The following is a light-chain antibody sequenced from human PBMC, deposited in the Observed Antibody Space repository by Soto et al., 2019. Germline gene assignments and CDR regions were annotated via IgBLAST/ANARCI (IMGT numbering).Light chain of an antibody. CDR3: QHYDSARWT. CDR1: QTVSRY. CDR2: DAS. V-gene: IGKV3-11*01. Sequence: IVLTQSPATLSLSPGERATLSCRASQTVSRYLAWYQQKPGQAPRLLIYDASKRATGIPARFSGSGFGTDFTLTISRLEPEDFAVYYCQHYDSARWTFGLGTKVDI. J-gene: IGKJ1*01.